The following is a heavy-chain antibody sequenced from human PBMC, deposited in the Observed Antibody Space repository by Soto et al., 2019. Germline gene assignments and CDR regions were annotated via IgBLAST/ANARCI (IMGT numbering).Heavy chain of an antibody. CDR1: GGSLRHYY. CDR3: ARGPPLSGTNYWYFDL. J-gene: IGHJ2*01. D-gene: IGHD1-1*01. CDR2: IHYSGIT. Sequence: SETLSVTCTVSGGSLRHYYWSWIRQHPGKGLEWIAYIHYSGITNYNPSLKSRVTISVDTSKNQFSLKLSSVTAADTAVYYCARGPPLSGTNYWYFDLWGRGTLVTVSS. V-gene: IGHV4-59*01.